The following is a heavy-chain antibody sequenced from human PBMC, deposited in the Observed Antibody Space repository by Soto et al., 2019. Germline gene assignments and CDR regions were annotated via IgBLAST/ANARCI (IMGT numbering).Heavy chain of an antibody. V-gene: IGHV3-43*01. CDR1: GFTFDDYT. CDR3: AKGTYYYGSAPYYFDY. D-gene: IGHD3-10*01. CDR2: ISWDGGST. Sequence: GGSLRLSCAASGFTFDDYTMHWVRQAPGKGLEWVSLISWDGGSTYYADSVKGRFTISRDNSKNTLYLQMNSLRAEDTAVYYCAKGTYYYGSAPYYFDYWGQGTLVTVSS. J-gene: IGHJ4*02.